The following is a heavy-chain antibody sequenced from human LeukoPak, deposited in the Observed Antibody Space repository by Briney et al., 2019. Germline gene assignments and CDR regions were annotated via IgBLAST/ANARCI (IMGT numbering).Heavy chain of an antibody. Sequence: SETLSLTCTVSGGSIRSYCWSWIRQPPGKGLEWIGYIYYSGSTNYNPSLKSRVSISVDTSKNQFSLKLSSVTAADTAVYYCARTGSTVTMLYPFDHWGQGTLLTVSS. CDR1: GGSIRSYC. J-gene: IGHJ4*02. D-gene: IGHD4-17*01. CDR2: IYYSGST. V-gene: IGHV4-59*01. CDR3: ARTGSTVTMLYPFDH.